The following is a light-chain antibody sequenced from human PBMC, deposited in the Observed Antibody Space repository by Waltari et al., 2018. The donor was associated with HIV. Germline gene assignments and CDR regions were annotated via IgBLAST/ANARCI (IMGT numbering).Light chain of an antibody. CDR3: SSYTDSRPLYV. J-gene: IGLJ1*01. CDR1: NSHVGGYKS. CDR2: EVN. V-gene: IGLV2-14*01. Sequence: QSALTQPASVSGSPGLSITISCTGTNSHVGGYKSVPCYQQHPDKAPKLMIYEVNNRPSGVSSRFSGSKSGNTASLTISGLQAADEADYYCSSYTDSRPLYVFGTGTKVTVL.